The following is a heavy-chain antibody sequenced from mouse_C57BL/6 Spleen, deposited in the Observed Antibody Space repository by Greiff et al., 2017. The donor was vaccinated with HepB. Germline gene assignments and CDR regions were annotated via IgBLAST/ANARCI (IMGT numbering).Heavy chain of an antibody. J-gene: IGHJ1*03. D-gene: IGHD1-1*01. CDR1: GFHIPAAS. Sequence: EVQLPQSGAELVLPGASVPLSFTASGFHIPAASLHLVTPSPSQVLAWIGLLVPANVHTEYASRFQGKATITADTSTNTSYLQLSSLTSEDTAVYYCTTTYGSSYGWYFDVWGTGTTVTVSS. V-gene: IGHV14-4*01. CDR2: LVPANVHT. CDR3: TTTYGSSYGWYFDV.